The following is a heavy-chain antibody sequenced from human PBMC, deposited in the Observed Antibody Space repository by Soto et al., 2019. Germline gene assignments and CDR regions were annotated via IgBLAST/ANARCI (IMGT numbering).Heavy chain of an antibody. J-gene: IGHJ5*02. V-gene: IGHV4-4*07. D-gene: IGHD3-10*01. CDR1: GGSISSYY. Sequence: PSETLSLTCTVSGGSISSYYWSWIRQPAGKGLEWIGRIYTSGSTNYNPSLKSRVTMSVDTSKNQFSLKLSSVTAADTAVYYCARIFRYYGSGSPNWFDPWGQGTLVTVSS. CDR2: IYTSGST. CDR3: ARIFRYYGSGSPNWFDP.